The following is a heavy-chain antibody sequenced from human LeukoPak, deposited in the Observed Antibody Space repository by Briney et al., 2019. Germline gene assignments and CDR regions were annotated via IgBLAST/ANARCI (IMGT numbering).Heavy chain of an antibody. J-gene: IGHJ4*02. Sequence: GGSLRLSCAASGLTFSNARMSWVRQAPGKGLEWVSRIKRKSDGGTTDYAAPVKGRFTISRDDSKNTLYLQMNSLKSEDTAVYYCTTELDIRPNHYWGQGTLVTVSS. CDR3: TTELDIRPNHY. D-gene: IGHD3-22*01. CDR1: GLTFSNAR. CDR2: IKRKSDGGTT. V-gene: IGHV3-15*01.